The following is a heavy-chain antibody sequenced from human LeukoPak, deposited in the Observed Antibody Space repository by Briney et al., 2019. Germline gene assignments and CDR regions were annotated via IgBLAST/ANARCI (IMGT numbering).Heavy chain of an antibody. CDR1: GGSFSGYY. CDR3: ASEDGYNFGGY. V-gene: IGHV4-34*01. Sequence: KPSETLSLTCAVYGGSFSGYYWSWIRQPPGKGLEWIGEINHSGSTNYNPSLKSRVTISVDTSKNQFSLKLSSVTAADTAVYYCASEDGYNFGGYWGQGTLVTVSS. D-gene: IGHD5-24*01. CDR2: INHSGST. J-gene: IGHJ4*02.